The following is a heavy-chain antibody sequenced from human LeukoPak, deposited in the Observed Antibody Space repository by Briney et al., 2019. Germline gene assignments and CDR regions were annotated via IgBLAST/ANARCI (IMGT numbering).Heavy chain of an antibody. J-gene: IGHJ4*02. CDR1: GFTFSRYW. V-gene: IGHV3-48*04. CDR2: ISDSGRT. D-gene: IGHD3-10*01. Sequence: QAGGSLRLSCAASGFTFSRYWMSWVRQAPGKGLEWVSYISDSGRTYYADSVKGRFTISRDNAKNSLYLQMNSLRAEDTALYYCARDNTVRAFDHWGQGTLVTVSS. CDR3: ARDNTVRAFDH.